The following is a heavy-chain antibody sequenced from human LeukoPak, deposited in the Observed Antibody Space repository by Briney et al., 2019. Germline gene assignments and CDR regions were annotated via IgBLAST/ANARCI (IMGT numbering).Heavy chain of an antibody. D-gene: IGHD3-22*01. J-gene: IGHJ4*02. Sequence: PSETLSRTCAVYGGSFSGYYWSWIRQPPGKGLEWIGYIYYSGSTNYNPSLKSRVTISVDTSKNQFSLKLSSVTAADTAVYYCARVGPNSSGYFDFDYWGQGTLVTVSS. CDR2: IYYSGST. CDR3: ARVGPNSSGYFDFDY. V-gene: IGHV4-59*01. CDR1: GGSFSGYY.